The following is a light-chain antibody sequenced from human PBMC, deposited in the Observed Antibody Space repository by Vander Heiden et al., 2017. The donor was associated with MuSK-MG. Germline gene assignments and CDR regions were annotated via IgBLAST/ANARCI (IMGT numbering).Light chain of an antibody. V-gene: IGKV4-1*01. J-gene: IGKJ1*01. CDR1: QGVLSSSSNKNY. CDR2: WAS. Sequence: DIVMTQSPDSLAVSLGERVTINCKSSQGVLSSSSNKNYLAWYQQKPGQPPNLLIYWASSRESGVPDRFSGSGSGTDFTLTISSLQAEDVAVYYCLQYYSTPWTFGQGTKVEIK. CDR3: LQYYSTPWT.